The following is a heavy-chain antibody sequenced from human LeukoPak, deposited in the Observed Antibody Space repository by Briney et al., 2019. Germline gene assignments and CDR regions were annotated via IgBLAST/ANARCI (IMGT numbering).Heavy chain of an antibody. CDR3: ARRAGYSSSWYLN. V-gene: IGHV4-34*01. D-gene: IGHD6-13*01. CDR1: GGSFSGYY. Sequence: SETLSLTCAVYGGSFSGYYWSWIRQPPGKGLEWIGEINHSGSTNYNPSLKSRVTISVDTSKNQFSLKLSSVTAADTAVYYCARRAGYSSSWYLNWGQGTLVTVSS. J-gene: IGHJ4*02. CDR2: INHSGST.